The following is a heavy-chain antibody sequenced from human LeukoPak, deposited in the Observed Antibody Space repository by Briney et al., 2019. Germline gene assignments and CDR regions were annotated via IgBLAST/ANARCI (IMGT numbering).Heavy chain of an antibody. J-gene: IGHJ4*02. CDR1: GGSISSGGYY. CDR2: IYHSGST. V-gene: IGHV4-30-2*01. CDR3: ARGEVTTNVLYDY. D-gene: IGHD4-11*01. Sequence: SQTLSLTCTVSGGSISSGGYYWSWIRQPPGKGLEWIGYIYHSGSTYYNPSLKSRVTISVDRSKNQFPLKLSSVTAADTAVYYCARGEVTTNVLYDYWGQGTLVTVSS.